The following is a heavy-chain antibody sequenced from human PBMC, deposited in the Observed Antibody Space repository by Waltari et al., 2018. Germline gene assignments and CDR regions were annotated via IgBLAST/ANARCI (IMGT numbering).Heavy chain of an antibody. J-gene: IGHJ3*02. CDR1: GGTFNTYA. CDR3: ARASATEYYDTNGYPRAFDI. D-gene: IGHD3-16*01. CDR2: IIPLFNLP. Sequence: QVHLVQSGAEVQRPGSSVKVSCKASGGTFNTYAINWVRQAPGQEPEWMGGIIPLFNLPLYAQKIQDRLILTADEATSTAYMELSSLRSEDSAVYYCARASATEYYDTNGYPRAFDIWGQGTIITVSS. V-gene: IGHV1-69*01.